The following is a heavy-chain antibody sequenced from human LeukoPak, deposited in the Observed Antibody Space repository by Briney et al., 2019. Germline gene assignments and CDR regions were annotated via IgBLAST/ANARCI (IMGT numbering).Heavy chain of an antibody. V-gene: IGHV1-8*01. Sequence: GASVKVSCKASGYTFTSYDINWVRQATGQGLEWMGWMNPNSGNTGYAQKFQGRVTMTRNTSISTAYMELSSLRSEDTAVYYCVGGDWGRKGFGYWGQGTLVTVSS. J-gene: IGHJ4*02. D-gene: IGHD3-16*01. CDR2: MNPNSGNT. CDR3: VGGDWGRKGFGY. CDR1: GYTFTSYD.